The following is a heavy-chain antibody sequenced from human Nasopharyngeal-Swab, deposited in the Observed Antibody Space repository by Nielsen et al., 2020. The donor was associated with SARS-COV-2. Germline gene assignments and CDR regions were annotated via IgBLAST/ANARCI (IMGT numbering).Heavy chain of an antibody. J-gene: IGHJ3*02. CDR2: INPNSGGT. Sequence: ASVKVSCKASGYTFTGYYMHWVRQAPGQGLEWMGRINPNSGGTNYAQKFQGRVTMTRDTSISTADMELSRLRSDDTAVYYCSFVAGCSSTSCYSRGAFDIWGQGTMVTVSS. D-gene: IGHD2-2*02. V-gene: IGHV1-2*06. CDR3: SFVAGCSSTSCYSRGAFDI. CDR1: GYTFTGYY.